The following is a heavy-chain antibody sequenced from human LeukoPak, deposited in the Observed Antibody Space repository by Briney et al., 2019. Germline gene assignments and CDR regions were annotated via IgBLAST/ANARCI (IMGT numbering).Heavy chain of an antibody. J-gene: IGHJ4*02. Sequence: GGSLRLSCAASGFTFSTYAMSWVRQAPGKGLEWVAAISGSSGSTYYADSVKGRFTISRDNSKNTLYVQMNSLRAEDTAVYYCAKDRGIVATGTDFDYWGQGTLVTVSS. CDR1: GFTFSTYA. CDR2: ISGSSGST. D-gene: IGHD6-13*01. V-gene: IGHV3-23*01. CDR3: AKDRGIVATGTDFDY.